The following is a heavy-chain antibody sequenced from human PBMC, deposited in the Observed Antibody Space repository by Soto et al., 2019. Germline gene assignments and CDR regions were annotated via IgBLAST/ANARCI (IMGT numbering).Heavy chain of an antibody. J-gene: IGHJ4*02. V-gene: IGHV4-31*03. CDR3: ARASSRSSAADY. CDR2: IYATESA. Sequence: QVQLQESGPGLVKPSQTLSLTCNVSGESISSGGYYWSWIRHHPGKGLEWIGYIYATESAYYNPSLMSRVTISMDTSKNQCAMRLSSVTAADTAVYYCARASSRSSAADYWGQGILGTVSS. CDR1: GESISSGGYY. D-gene: IGHD6-6*01.